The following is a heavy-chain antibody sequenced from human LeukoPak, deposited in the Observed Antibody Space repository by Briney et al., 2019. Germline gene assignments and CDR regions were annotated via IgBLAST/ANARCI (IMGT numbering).Heavy chain of an antibody. Sequence: SETPSLTCNVSAGSISSGDYYWSWIRQPPGKGLEWIGYIYYSGTTYYNPSLKSRSTISVDTSKNQFSLKMSSVTVADTAVYYCARDRGGYGAETDWGQGTLVTVSS. V-gene: IGHV4-30-4*01. D-gene: IGHD5-18*01. J-gene: IGHJ4*02. CDR3: ARDRGGYGAETD. CDR1: AGSISSGDYY. CDR2: IYYSGTT.